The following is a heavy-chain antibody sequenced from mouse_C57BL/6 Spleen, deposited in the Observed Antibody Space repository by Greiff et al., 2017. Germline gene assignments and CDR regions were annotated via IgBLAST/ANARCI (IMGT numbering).Heavy chain of an antibody. CDR1: GYTFTSYW. V-gene: IGHV1-69*01. CDR3: ARSPSSWYFDV. D-gene: IGHD2-10*02. J-gene: IGHJ1*03. Sequence: QVQLQQPGAELVMPGASVKLSCKASGYTFTSYWMHWVKQRPGQGLEWIGEIDPSDSYTNYNQKFKGKFTLTVDKSSSTAYMQLSSLNSEDSAVYYCARSPSSWYFDVWGTGTTVTVSS. CDR2: IDPSDSYT.